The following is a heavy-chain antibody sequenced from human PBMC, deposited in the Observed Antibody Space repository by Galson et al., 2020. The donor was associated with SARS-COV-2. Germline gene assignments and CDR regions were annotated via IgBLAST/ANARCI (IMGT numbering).Heavy chain of an antibody. D-gene: IGHD3-22*01. Sequence: SETLSLTCTVSGGSISSYYWSWIRQPPGKGLEWIGYIYYSGSTNYNPSLKSRVTISVDTSKNQFSLKLSSVTAADTAVYYCAREKYYYDSSGYYHPYYFDYWGQGTLVIVSS. CDR2: IYYSGST. V-gene: IGHV4-59*01. CDR3: AREKYYYDSSGYYHPYYFDY. CDR1: GGSISSYY. J-gene: IGHJ4*02.